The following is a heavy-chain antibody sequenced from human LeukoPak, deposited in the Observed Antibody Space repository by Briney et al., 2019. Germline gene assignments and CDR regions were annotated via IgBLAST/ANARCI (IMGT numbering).Heavy chain of an antibody. V-gene: IGHV3-30*18. J-gene: IGHJ6*02. CDR2: ISYDGSNK. CDR3: AKDRGIDYGDYGVRYYYYGMDV. D-gene: IGHD4-17*01. Sequence: GGSLRLSCAASGFTFSSYGMHWVRQAPGKGLEWVAVISYDGSNKYYADSVKGRFTISRDNSKNTLYQQMNSLRAEDTAVYYCAKDRGIDYGDYGVRYYYYGMDVWGQGTTVTVSS. CDR1: GFTFSSYG.